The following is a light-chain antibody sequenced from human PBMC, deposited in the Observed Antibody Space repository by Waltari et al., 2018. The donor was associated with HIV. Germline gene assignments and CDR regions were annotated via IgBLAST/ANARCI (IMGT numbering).Light chain of an antibody. Sequence: QSALTQPPSASGSPGQSVTISCTGTSSDVGDYNFVSWYQQHPGKAPKVMIYEVTNRPSGVPDRFSGSKSGNTASLTVSGLQAEDEAYYYCSSYSGSNNSVVFGGGTLVTVL. CDR2: EVT. CDR3: SSYSGSNNSVV. V-gene: IGLV2-8*01. J-gene: IGLJ2*01. CDR1: SSDVGDYNF.